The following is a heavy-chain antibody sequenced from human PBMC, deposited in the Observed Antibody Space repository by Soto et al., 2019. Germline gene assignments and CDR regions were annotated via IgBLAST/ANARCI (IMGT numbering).Heavy chain of an antibody. J-gene: IGHJ4*02. CDR1: RFTFSNYG. D-gene: IGHD2-2*01. V-gene: IGHV3-30*03. Sequence: QVQLVESGGGVVQPGGSLTLSCAASRFTFSNYGMHWVRQAPGEGLEWVAVISYDGTNNYYADSVRGRFTLSRDNSKNALYLHMDRLTSDDTAVYYCASDTKRGVVGPGDPKYWGQGALVAVSS. CDR3: ASDTKRGVVGPGDPKY. CDR2: ISYDGTNN.